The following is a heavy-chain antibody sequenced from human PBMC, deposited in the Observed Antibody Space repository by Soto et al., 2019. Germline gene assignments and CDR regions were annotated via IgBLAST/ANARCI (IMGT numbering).Heavy chain of an antibody. CDR3: AHTTVTTHGYYYMDV. CDR1: GYTFTSYG. CDR2: ISAYNGNT. Sequence: GASVKVSCKASGYTFTSYGISWVRQAPGQGLEWMGWISAYNGNTNYAQKLQGRVTMTTDTSTSTAYMELRSLRSDDTALYYCAHTTVTTHGYYYMDVWGKGTTVTVSS. V-gene: IGHV1-18*01. J-gene: IGHJ6*03. D-gene: IGHD4-17*01.